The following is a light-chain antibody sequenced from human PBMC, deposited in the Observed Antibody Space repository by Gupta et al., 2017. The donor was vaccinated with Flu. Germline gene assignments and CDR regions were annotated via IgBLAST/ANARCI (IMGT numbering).Light chain of an antibody. J-gene: IGKJ1*01. CDR1: QTIDSW. CDR3: QQYRSSPWT. V-gene: IGKV1-5*03. CDR2: KAS. Sequence: DIQLTQSHSTLSASVGDRVTITCRASQTIDSWLAWYQKKPGRAPKSLIYKASSLETGVPSRFSGSGSGTEFSLTISSLQPDDLATYYGQQYRSSPWTFGQGTKVEIK.